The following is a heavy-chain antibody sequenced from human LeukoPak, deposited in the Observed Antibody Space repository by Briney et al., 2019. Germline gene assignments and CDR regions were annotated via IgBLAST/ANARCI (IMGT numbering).Heavy chain of an antibody. CDR1: GFTFSSYW. D-gene: IGHD2-15*01. Sequence: GGSLRLSCAASGFTFSSYWMNWARQAPGKGLEWVASINHNGNVNYYVDSVKGRFTISRDNAKNSLYLQMNSLRAEDTAVYYCARDETAVVVAANLPYGMDVWGQGTTVTVSS. J-gene: IGHJ6*02. CDR2: INHNGNVN. V-gene: IGHV3-7*01. CDR3: ARDETAVVVAANLPYGMDV.